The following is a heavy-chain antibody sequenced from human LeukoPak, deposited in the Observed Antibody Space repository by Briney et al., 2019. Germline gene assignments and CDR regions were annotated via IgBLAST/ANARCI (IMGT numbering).Heavy chain of an antibody. CDR2: ISSTDNTI. CDR3: AKAFLDHDAFDI. J-gene: IGHJ3*02. V-gene: IGHV3-11*04. Sequence: PGGSLRLSCAASGFTFSDYYMSWIRQAPGKGLEWVSYISSTDNTIYYADSVRGRFTISRDNAKNSLYLQMNSLRAEDTAVYYCAKAFLDHDAFDIWGQGTMVTVSS. CDR1: GFTFSDYY.